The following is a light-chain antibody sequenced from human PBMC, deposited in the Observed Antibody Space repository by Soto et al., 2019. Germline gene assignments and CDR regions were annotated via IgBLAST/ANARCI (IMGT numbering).Light chain of an antibody. J-gene: IGKJ1*01. CDR1: ESVSSNY. V-gene: IGKV3-11*01. CDR2: DAS. Sequence: VITQSPATLSVSPGERATLSCRASESVSSNYLAWYQQKPGQAPRLLIYDASNRATGIPARFSGSGSGTDFTLTISSLEPEDFAVYYCQQRSNWPRTFGQGTKVDI. CDR3: QQRSNWPRT.